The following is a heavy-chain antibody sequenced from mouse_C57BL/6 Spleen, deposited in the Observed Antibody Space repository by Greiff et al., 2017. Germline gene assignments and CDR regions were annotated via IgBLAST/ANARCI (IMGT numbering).Heavy chain of an antibody. CDR2: INPSTGGT. D-gene: IGHD2-3*01. CDR3: ARVDGYSYWYFDV. CDR1: GYSFTGYY. V-gene: IGHV1-42*01. Sequence: EVQLQQSGPELVKPGASVKISCKASGYSFTGYYMNWVKQSPEKSLEWIGEINPSTGGTTYNQKFKAKATLTVDKSSSTAYMQLKSLTSEDSAVYYCARVDGYSYWYFDVWGTGTTVTVSS. J-gene: IGHJ1*03.